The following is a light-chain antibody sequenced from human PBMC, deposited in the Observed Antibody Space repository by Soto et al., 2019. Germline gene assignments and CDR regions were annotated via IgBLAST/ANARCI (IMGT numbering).Light chain of an antibody. CDR1: QYIITS. V-gene: IGKV3-11*01. CDR2: HTS. Sequence: VLTQSPTTQPSHPVDGDTLSCRASQYIITSLAWYQHRNAQXPRXXIYHTSIRAAGMPARFSGSGTGTDLTLIISDVQPEDGVVYYCHQRQSWSRTFGQGTKVDIK. J-gene: IGKJ1*01. CDR3: HQRQSWSRT.